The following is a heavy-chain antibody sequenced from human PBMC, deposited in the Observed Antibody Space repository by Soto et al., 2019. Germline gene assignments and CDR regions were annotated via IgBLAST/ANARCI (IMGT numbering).Heavy chain of an antibody. Sequence: AGKVSCKASGGTFSNHALSWVRQAPGQGPEWMGGIIPLSGTTNYAQNFQGRVTITADESMTTAYMELSSLRYEDTAVYYCARGPDRSGFYLFDYWGQGTLVTVSS. CDR2: IIPLSGTT. CDR3: ARGPDRSGFYLFDY. D-gene: IGHD3-22*01. CDR1: GGTFSNHA. V-gene: IGHV1-69*13. J-gene: IGHJ4*02.